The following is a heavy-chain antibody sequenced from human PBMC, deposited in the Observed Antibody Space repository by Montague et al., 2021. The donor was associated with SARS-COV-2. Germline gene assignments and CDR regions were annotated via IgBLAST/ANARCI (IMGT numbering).Heavy chain of an antibody. CDR2: MYYSGST. Sequence: SETLSLTCTVSGGSISSYYWSWIRQPPGKGLEWIGYMYYSGSTNYNPSLKSRVTLSVDTSKNQFSLKLSSVTAADMAVYYCARDFDYWGQGTLVTVSS. CDR1: GGSISSYY. CDR3: ARDFDY. V-gene: IGHV4-59*13. J-gene: IGHJ4*02.